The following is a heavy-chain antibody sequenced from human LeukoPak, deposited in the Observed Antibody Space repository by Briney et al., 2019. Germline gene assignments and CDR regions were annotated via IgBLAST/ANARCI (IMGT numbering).Heavy chain of an antibody. J-gene: IGHJ4*02. CDR3: ARVDYSNYGGSDY. CDR2: IYTSGST. Sequence: SQTLSLTCTVSGGSISSGSYYWSWIRQPAGKGLEWIGRIYTSGSTNYNPALKSRVTIPVDTSKNQFSLKLSSVAAADTAVYYCARVDYSNYGGSDYWGQGTLVTVSS. D-gene: IGHD4-11*01. CDR1: GGSISSGSYY. V-gene: IGHV4-61*02.